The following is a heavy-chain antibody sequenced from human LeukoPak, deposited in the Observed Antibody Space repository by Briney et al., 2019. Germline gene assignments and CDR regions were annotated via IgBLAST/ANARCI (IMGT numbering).Heavy chain of an antibody. Sequence: SETLSLTCSVSGASISDSHWSWIRQPPGKGLEWIAYISCSGSAKYNPSLQSRVTMSADTSKNHVSLWLTSVTAADTAVYYCARQSRTTLIRGILITDANWFDPWGQGILVTVSS. CDR1: GASISDSH. CDR2: ISCSGSA. CDR3: ARQSRTTLIRGILITDANWFDP. V-gene: IGHV4-59*08. D-gene: IGHD3-10*01. J-gene: IGHJ5*02.